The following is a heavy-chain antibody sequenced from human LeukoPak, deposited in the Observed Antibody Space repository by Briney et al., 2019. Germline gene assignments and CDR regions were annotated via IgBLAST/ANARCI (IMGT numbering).Heavy chain of an antibody. CDR1: GGSISSYY. Sequence: PSETQSLTCTVSGGSISSYYWSWIRQPPGKGLEWIGYIYYSGSTNYNPSLKSRVTISVDTSKNQFSLKLSSVTAADTAVYYCASNGRYSSGWYGFDYWGQGTLVTVSS. CDR2: IYYSGST. V-gene: IGHV4-59*01. J-gene: IGHJ4*02. CDR3: ASNGRYSSGWYGFDY. D-gene: IGHD6-19*01.